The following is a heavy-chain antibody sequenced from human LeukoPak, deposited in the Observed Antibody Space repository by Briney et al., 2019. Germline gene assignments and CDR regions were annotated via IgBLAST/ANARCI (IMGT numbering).Heavy chain of an antibody. Sequence: ASVSVSCTASGYTVTIYYMHCVREAPGQGLEWMGVLNPNGGSTSYAQKSQGRATLTRATSTSTVYMELSSLRSEDTAVYYCASVYNYGMDVWGQGTTVIASS. J-gene: IGHJ6*02. CDR2: LNPNGGST. CDR3: ASVYNYGMDV. CDR1: GYTVTIYY. V-gene: IGHV1-46*01.